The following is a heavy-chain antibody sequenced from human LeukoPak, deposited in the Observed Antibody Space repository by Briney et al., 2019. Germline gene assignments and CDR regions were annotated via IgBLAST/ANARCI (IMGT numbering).Heavy chain of an antibody. CDR1: GFTFSTYW. CDR2: IKQDGSEK. D-gene: IGHD4-4*01. Sequence: GSLRLSCAASGFTFSTYWMTWVLQAPGKGLEWVANIKQDGSEKYSVDSVKGRFTISRDNAKNSLFLQMNSLRAEDSAIYYCARVAVSRVAFDIWGQGTIVTVSS. J-gene: IGHJ3*02. CDR3: ARVAVSRVAFDI. V-gene: IGHV3-7*01.